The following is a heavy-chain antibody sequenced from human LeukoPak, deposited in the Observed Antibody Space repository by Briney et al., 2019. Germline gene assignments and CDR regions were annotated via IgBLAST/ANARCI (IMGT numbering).Heavy chain of an antibody. CDR1: AFSLSAYN. D-gene: IGHD6-13*01. V-gene: IGHV3-21*01. CDR2: ISYTGTYI. J-gene: IGHJ5*02. CDR3: ARDQDSGRPGIAATNWFDP. Sequence: GGSLRLSCAASAFSLSAYNMNWVRQAPGKGLEWVSSISYTGTYIYYADSVKGRFTISRDNAQNSLYLQMNSLRAEDTAVYYCARDQDSGRPGIAATNWFDPWGQGTLVTVSS.